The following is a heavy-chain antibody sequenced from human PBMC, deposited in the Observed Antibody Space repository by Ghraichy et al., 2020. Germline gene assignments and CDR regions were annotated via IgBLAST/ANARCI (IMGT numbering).Heavy chain of an antibody. J-gene: IGHJ4*02. CDR1: GFSFNTYS. V-gene: IGHV3-21*01. CDR3: ARDGRKYSGYDRFSLDF. CDR2: ISSSGNHI. D-gene: IGHD5-12*01. Sequence: GGSLRLSCAASGFSFNTYSMNWVRQAPGKGLEWVSSISSSGNHIYYADSVKGRFTVSRDNAKNSLYLDMNSLRADDTAVYYCARDGRKYSGYDRFSLDFWGQGSLVTVSS.